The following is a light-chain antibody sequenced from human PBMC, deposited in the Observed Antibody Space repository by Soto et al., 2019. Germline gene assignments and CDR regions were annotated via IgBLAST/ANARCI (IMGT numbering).Light chain of an antibody. J-gene: IGKJ1*01. CDR1: QNIDNSF. Sequence: EIVLTQSPGTLSLSPGERATLSCRASQNIDNSFLAWYQQKPGQAPRFLTYVASTRATGIPARFSASGSGTDFTLSISSVEPEDFAVYYCQQYGTSPWTFGQGTKVDIK. CDR2: VAS. CDR3: QQYGTSPWT. V-gene: IGKV3-20*01.